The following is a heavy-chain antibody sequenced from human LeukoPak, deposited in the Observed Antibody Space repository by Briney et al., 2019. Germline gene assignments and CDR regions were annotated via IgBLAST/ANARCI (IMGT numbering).Heavy chain of an antibody. Sequence: GRSLRLSCAASGFTFDDYAMHWVRQAPGKGLEWVSGISWNSDNIGYADSVKGRFTISRDNAKNSLYLQMNSLRAEDMALYYCAKGKGSGIAARTDYWGQGTLVTVSS. CDR3: AKGKGSGIAARTDY. D-gene: IGHD6-6*01. CDR2: ISWNSDNI. V-gene: IGHV3-9*03. CDR1: GFTFDDYA. J-gene: IGHJ4*02.